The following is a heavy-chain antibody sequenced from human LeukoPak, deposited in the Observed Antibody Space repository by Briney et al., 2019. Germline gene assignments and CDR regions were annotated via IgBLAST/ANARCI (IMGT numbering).Heavy chain of an antibody. CDR1: GFTVSSNY. J-gene: IGHJ6*02. CDR2: IYSGGST. Sequence: GGSLRLSCAASGFTVSSNYMSWVRQAPGKGLEWVSVIYSGGSTYYADSVKGRFTISRDNSKNTLYLQMNSLRAEDTAVYYCARVGIVVVPAAINYYYYYGMDVWGQGTTVTVSS. V-gene: IGHV3-53*01. D-gene: IGHD2-2*01. CDR3: ARVGIVVVPAAINYYYYYGMDV.